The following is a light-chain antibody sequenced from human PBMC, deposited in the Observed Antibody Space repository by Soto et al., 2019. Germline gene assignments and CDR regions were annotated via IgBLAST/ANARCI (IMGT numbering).Light chain of an antibody. V-gene: IGLV2-14*01. CDR3: SSFTTRTTWV. J-gene: IGLJ3*02. Sequence: QSVLTQPASVSGSPGQSITISCTGTSSDVGGYNYVSWYQQHPGKAPKLIIYEVTYRPSGVSIRFSGSKSGNAASLTISGLEGEDEADYYCSSFTTRTTWVFGAGTKLTVL. CDR1: SSDVGGYNY. CDR2: EVT.